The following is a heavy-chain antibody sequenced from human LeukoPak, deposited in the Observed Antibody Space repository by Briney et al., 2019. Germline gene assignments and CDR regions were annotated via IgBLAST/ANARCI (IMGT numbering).Heavy chain of an antibody. D-gene: IGHD4-11*01. CDR1: GFTFSSYA. CDR2: ISGSGGST. Sequence: PGGSLRLXCAASGFTFSSYAMRWVRQAPGKGLEWVSAISGSGGSTYYADSVKGRFTISRDNSKNTLYLQMNSLRAEDTAVYYCAKDFQRTTYYMDVWGKGTTVTVSS. J-gene: IGHJ6*03. V-gene: IGHV3-23*01. CDR3: AKDFQRTTYYMDV.